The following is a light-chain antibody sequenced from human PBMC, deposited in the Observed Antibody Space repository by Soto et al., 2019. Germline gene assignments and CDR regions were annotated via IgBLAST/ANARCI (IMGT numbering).Light chain of an antibody. Sequence: DIQMTQSPSTLSASVGDRVTITCRASQGISSWLAWYQQKPGKAPDLLIYKASSLESGVPSRFSGSGSGTEFTLTISSLQPDDFATYYFQQYYPYSRTFGQGTKVEIK. CDR1: QGISSW. CDR3: QQYYPYSRT. CDR2: KAS. J-gene: IGKJ1*01. V-gene: IGKV1-5*03.